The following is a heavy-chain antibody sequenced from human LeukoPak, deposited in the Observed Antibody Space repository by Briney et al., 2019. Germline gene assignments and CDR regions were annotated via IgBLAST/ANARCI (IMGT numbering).Heavy chain of an antibody. J-gene: IGHJ4*02. V-gene: IGHV4-59*01. Sequence: SETLSLTCTVSGGSMRSYYWIWIRQPPGKGLEWIGYIDYTGRSKDNPSLKSRVTISVDMSKNQFSLKLRSVTAADTGVYYCSREGYDYLWGQGTLVTVSS. CDR1: GGSMRSYY. CDR3: SREGYDYL. CDR2: IDYTGRS. D-gene: IGHD5-12*01.